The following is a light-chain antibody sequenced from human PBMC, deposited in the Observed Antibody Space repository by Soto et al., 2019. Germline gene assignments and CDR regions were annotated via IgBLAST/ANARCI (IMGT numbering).Light chain of an antibody. Sequence: DIQITQSPSTLSASVGDTVTITCRASQSIGSWLAWYQKKPGKAPKLLIYDASNLESGVPSRFRGSGSGTEFTLTISSLQPDDSATYYCQQYNSYWTFGHGTKVDIK. J-gene: IGKJ1*01. CDR2: DAS. V-gene: IGKV1-5*01. CDR1: QSIGSW. CDR3: QQYNSYWT.